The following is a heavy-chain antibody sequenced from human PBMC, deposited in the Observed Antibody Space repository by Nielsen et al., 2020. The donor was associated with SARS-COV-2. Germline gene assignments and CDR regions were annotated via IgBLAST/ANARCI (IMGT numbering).Heavy chain of an antibody. D-gene: IGHD2-15*01. CDR1: GFTFSSYS. CDR2: ISSSSSTI. Sequence: GESLKISCAASGFTFSSYSMNWVRQAPGKGLEWVSYISSSSSTIYYADSVKGRFTISRDNAKNSLYLQMNSLRAEDTAVYYCARGEEYCSGGSCYSGYWGQGTLVTVSS. CDR3: ARGEEYCSGGSCYSGY. V-gene: IGHV3-48*01. J-gene: IGHJ4*02.